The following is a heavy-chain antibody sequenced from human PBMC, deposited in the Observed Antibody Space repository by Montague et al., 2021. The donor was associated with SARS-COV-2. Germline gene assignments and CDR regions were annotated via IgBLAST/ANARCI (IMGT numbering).Heavy chain of an antibody. CDR2: IKEDGGQK. V-gene: IGHV3-7*01. CDR3: ARDPNCGSTSCYYHY. D-gene: IGHD2-2*01. Sequence: SLRLSCAASGFTFSNYWMSWVRQAPGKGLEWVANIKEDGGQKYYVDSVKGRFTISRDNAKNSLYLQMNSLRAEDTAVYYCARDPNCGSTSCYYHYWGQETLVTVSS. J-gene: IGHJ4*02. CDR1: GFTFSNYW.